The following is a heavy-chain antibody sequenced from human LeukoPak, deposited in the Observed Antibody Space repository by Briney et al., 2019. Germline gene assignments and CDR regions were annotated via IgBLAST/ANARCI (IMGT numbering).Heavy chain of an antibody. CDR2: IYHSGST. J-gene: IGHJ4*02. D-gene: IGHD4-23*01. CDR3: ARDVPTVVNRLGIDY. V-gene: IGHV4-38-2*02. CDR1: GYSISSGYY. Sequence: SETLSLTCTVSGYSISSGYYWGWIRQPPGKGLEWTGSIYHSGSTYYNPSLKSRVTISVDTSKNQFSLKLSSVTAADTAVYYCARDVPTVVNRLGIDYWGQGTLVTVSS.